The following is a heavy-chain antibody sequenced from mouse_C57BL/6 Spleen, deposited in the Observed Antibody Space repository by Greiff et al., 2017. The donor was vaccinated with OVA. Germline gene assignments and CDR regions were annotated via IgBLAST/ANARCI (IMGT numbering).Heavy chain of an antibody. CDR2: ISSGSSTI. Sequence: EVMLVESGGGLVKPGGSLKLSCAASGFTFSDYGMHWVRQAPEKGLEWVAYISSGSSTIYYADTVKGRFTISRDNAKNTLFLQVTSLMSEDTAMYYCATIYDSYTWFAYWGQGTLVTVSA. CDR3: ATIYDSYTWFAY. D-gene: IGHD2-3*01. CDR1: GFTFSDYG. V-gene: IGHV5-17*01. J-gene: IGHJ3*01.